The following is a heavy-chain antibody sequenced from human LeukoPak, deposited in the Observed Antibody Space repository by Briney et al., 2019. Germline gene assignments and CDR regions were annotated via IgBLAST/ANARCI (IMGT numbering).Heavy chain of an antibody. D-gene: IGHD3-3*01. Sequence: GASLKISCKGSGSSFTSYWIGWVRQMPGKGLEWMGIIYPGDSDTRYSPSFQGQVTISADKSISTAYLQWSSLKASDTAMYYCARPLYDFWSGYPPHAFDIWGQGTMVTVSS. CDR3: ARPLYDFWSGYPPHAFDI. CDR2: IYPGDSDT. V-gene: IGHV5-51*01. J-gene: IGHJ3*02. CDR1: GSSFTSYW.